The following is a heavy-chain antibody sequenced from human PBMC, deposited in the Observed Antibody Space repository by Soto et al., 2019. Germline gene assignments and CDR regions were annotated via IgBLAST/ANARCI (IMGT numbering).Heavy chain of an antibody. CDR3: AKRHSSGFDY. V-gene: IGHV3-23*01. D-gene: IGHD6-19*01. CDR1: GFTFNNYA. J-gene: IGHJ4*02. Sequence: EVQLLESGGDLVQRGGSLRLSCAASGFTFNNYALSWVRQAPGKGLEWVSSISASGGSTYYADSMKDRFTISRDNSKDTLYLQMSSLRAEDTAVYYCAKRHSSGFDYWGQGTLVTVSS. CDR2: ISASGGST.